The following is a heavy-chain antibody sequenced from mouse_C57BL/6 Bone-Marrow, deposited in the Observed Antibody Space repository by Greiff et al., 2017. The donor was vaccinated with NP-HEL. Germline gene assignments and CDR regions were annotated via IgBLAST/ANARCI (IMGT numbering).Heavy chain of an antibody. CDR2: IDPENGDT. CDR3: TLTDYFDY. J-gene: IGHJ2*01. V-gene: IGHV14-4*01. Sequence: VQLQQSGAELVRPGASVKLSCTASGFNIKDDYMHWVKQRPEQGLEWIGWIDPENGDTEYASKFQGKATITADTSSNTAYLQLSSLTSEDTAVYYCTLTDYFDYGGQGTTLTVSS. CDR1: GFNIKDDY. D-gene: IGHD4-1*01.